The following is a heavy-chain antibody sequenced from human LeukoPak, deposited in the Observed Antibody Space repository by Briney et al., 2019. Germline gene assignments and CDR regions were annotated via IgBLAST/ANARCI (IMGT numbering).Heavy chain of an antibody. J-gene: IGHJ5*02. CDR2: IYYSGST. D-gene: IGHD6-13*01. CDR1: GGSISSYY. Sequence: SETLSLTCTVSGGSISSYYWSWIRQPPGKGLEWIGYIYYSGSTNYNPSLKSRVTISVDTSKNQFSLKLSSVTAADTAMYYCAREAYSSSRYWFDPWGQGTLVTVSS. CDR3: AREAYSSSRYWFDP. V-gene: IGHV4-59*01.